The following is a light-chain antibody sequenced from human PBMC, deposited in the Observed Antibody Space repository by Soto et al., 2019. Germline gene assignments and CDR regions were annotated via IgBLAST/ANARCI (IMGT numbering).Light chain of an antibody. Sequence: EIVLTQSPGTLSLSPGERATLSCRASQSITNNYLAWYQQKPGQAPRLLIYGASSRVTGIPDRFSGSGSGTDFTLTISRLEPEDFAVYYCQQYDTSPLTFGGGTKVEI. CDR2: GAS. CDR3: QQYDTSPLT. J-gene: IGKJ4*01. V-gene: IGKV3-20*01. CDR1: QSITNNY.